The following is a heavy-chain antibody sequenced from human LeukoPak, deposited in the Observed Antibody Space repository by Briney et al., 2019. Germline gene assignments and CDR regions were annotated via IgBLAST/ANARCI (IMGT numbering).Heavy chain of an antibody. V-gene: IGHV1-2*02. CDR2: LNPNSGGT. CDR1: GYTFSGFTGYY. CDR3: ARGGESKEAVVLKGWFDP. D-gene: IGHD6-19*01. Sequence: ASVKVSCKASGYTFSGFTGYYIHWVRQVPGQGLEWMGWLNPNSGGTNSAQKFQGRVTMTRDTSISTAYMELSRLGSDDTAVYYCARGGESKEAVVLKGWFDPWGQGTLVTVSS. J-gene: IGHJ5*02.